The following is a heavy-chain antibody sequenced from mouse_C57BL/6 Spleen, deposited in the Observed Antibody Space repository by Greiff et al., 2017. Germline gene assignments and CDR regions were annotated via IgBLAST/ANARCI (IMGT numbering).Heavy chain of an antibody. CDR2: IRNKANGYTT. Sequence: EVQLVESGGGLVQPGGSLSLSCAASGFTFTDYYMSWVRQPPGKALEWLGFIRNKANGYTTEYSASVKGRFTISRDNSQSILYLQMNALRAEDSATYYCARRYRYYAMDYWGQGTSVTVSS. V-gene: IGHV7-3*01. CDR3: ARRYRYYAMDY. CDR1: GFTFTDYY. J-gene: IGHJ4*01.